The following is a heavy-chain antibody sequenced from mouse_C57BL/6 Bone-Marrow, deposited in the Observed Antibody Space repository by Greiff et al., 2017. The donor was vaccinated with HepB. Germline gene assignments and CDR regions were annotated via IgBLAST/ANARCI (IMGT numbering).Heavy chain of an antibody. D-gene: IGHD1-1*01. CDR1: GYTFTDYN. Sequence: VQLQQSGPELVKPGASVKIPCKASGYTFTDYNMDWVKQSHGKSLEWIGDINPNNGGTIYNQKFKGKATLTVDKSSSTAYMELRSLTSEDTAVYYCARSVLYYGSSYPFDYWGQGTTLTVSS. V-gene: IGHV1-18*01. CDR2: INPNNGGT. J-gene: IGHJ2*01. CDR3: ARSVLYYGSSYPFDY.